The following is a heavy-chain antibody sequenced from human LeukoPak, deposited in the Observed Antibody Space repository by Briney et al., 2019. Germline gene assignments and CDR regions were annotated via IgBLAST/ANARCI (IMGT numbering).Heavy chain of an antibody. D-gene: IGHD3-9*01. CDR3: ARGEGRYFDWLIDAFDI. V-gene: IGHV4-59*01. CDR2: IYYSGST. J-gene: IGHJ3*02. Sequence: SETLSLTCTVSGGSISSYYWSWIRQPPGKGLEWIGFIYYSGSTNYNPSLKSRVTISVDTSKNQFSLKLSSVTAADTAVYYCARGEGRYFDWLIDAFDIWGQGTMVTVSS. CDR1: GGSISSYY.